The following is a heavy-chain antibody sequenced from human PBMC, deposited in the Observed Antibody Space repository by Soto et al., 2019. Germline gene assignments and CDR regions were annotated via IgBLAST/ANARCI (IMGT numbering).Heavy chain of an antibody. CDR1: GFTFSHYT. CDR2: ISDRPTGHT. V-gene: IGHV3-23*01. J-gene: IGHJ4*02. CDR3: TTRMTAHFDY. Sequence: XGSLRLSCVASGFTFSHYTLNWVRRAPGKGLEWVSTISDRPTGHTHYAESVRGRFTISRDDSRDTVFLQMDSLRAEDTAVYYCTTRMTAHFDYWGQGVLVTVSS. D-gene: IGHD2-21*02.